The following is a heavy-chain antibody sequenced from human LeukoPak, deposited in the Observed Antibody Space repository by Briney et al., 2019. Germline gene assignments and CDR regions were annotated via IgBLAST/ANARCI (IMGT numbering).Heavy chain of an antibody. D-gene: IGHD6-13*01. V-gene: IGHV4-4*07. J-gene: IGHJ4*02. CDR3: ARDISSSWRAHFDY. Sequence: SETLSLTCTASGGSISSYYWSWIRQPAGKGLEWIGRIYTSGSTNYNPSLKSRVTMSVDTSKNQFSLKLSSVTAADTAVYYCARDISSSWRAHFDYWGQGTLVTVSS. CDR2: IYTSGST. CDR1: GGSISSYY.